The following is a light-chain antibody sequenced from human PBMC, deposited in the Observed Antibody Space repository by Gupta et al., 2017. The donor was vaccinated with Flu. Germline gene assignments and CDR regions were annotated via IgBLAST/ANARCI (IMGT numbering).Light chain of an antibody. V-gene: IGLV2-23*02. Sequence: ITISCTCTSSDIGTFNLVSWYQQHPGKAPKLLIYEVSKRPSVVSNRFSGSKSGNTASLTIAGLQTEDEGDYYCCSDAGSRTLAVFGGGTKLTVL. CDR3: CSDAGSRTLAV. CDR2: EVS. CDR1: SSDIGTFNL. J-gene: IGLJ2*01.